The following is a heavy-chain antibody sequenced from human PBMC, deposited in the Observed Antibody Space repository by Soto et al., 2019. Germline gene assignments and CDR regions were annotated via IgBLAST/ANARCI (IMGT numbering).Heavy chain of an antibody. CDR2: IYPSDSDT. D-gene: IGHD3-3*01. J-gene: IGHJ4*02. CDR1: GYNFACYW. CDR3: ARGGVSTRTFDY. V-gene: IGHV5-51*01. Sequence: GESLKISCNGSGYNFACYWISWVRQMPGKGLELMGIIYPSDSDTRYRPSFQGQVTISADKSISSAYLQWSSLRASDTAMYYCARGGVSTRTFDYWGQGTPVTVSS.